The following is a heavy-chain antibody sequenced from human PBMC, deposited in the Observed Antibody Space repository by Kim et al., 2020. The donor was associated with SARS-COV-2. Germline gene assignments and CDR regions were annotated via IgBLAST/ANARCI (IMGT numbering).Heavy chain of an antibody. CDR1: GYTFTSYA. CDR3: ARGLRPTSYYYDSSGYSDFDY. CDR2: INTNTGNP. J-gene: IGHJ4*02. V-gene: IGHV7-4-1*02. Sequence: ASVKVSCKASGYTFTSYAMNWVRQAPGQGLEWMGWINTNTGNPTYAQGFTGRFVFSLDTSVSTAYLQISSLKAEDTAVYYCARGLRPTSYYYDSSGYSDFDYWGQGTLVTVSS. D-gene: IGHD3-22*01.